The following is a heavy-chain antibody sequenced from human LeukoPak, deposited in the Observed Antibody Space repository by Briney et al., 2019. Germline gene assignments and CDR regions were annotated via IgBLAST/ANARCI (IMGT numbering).Heavy chain of an antibody. D-gene: IGHD6-13*01. J-gene: IGHJ5*02. Sequence: GGSLRLSCAASGFTFSSYAMTWVRQAPGKGLEWVSPISAGGGSTYYADSVKGRFTISRDNSKNTLYLQMNSLRAEDTAVYYCAKDFYGYSSPWGQGTLVTVSS. CDR3: AKDFYGYSSP. CDR1: GFTFSSYA. CDR2: ISAGGGST. V-gene: IGHV3-23*01.